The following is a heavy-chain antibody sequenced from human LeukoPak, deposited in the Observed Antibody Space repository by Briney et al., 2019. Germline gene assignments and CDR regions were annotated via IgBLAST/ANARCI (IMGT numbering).Heavy chain of an antibody. Sequence: PSETLSLTCTVSGGSISSYYWSWIRQPPGKGLEWIGYIYYSGSTNYNPSLKSRVTISVDTSKNQFSLKLSSVTAADTAVYYCARVTSSGYDGDYWGQGTRVTVSS. CDR2: IYYSGST. CDR3: ARVTSSGYDGDY. D-gene: IGHD5-12*01. V-gene: IGHV4-59*01. CDR1: GGSISSYY. J-gene: IGHJ4*02.